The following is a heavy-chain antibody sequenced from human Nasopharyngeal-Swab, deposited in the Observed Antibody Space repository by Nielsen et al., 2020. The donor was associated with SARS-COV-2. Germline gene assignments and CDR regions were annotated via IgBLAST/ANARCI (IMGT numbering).Heavy chain of an antibody. D-gene: IGHD1-1*01. Sequence: ASVKVSCKTSGYTFASFDINWVRQATGRGLEWVGWMNLDSGDTHYAQEFQGKATLTRDTSRSTAYMELSSLRSEDTAVYYCARGPRPKRHLDYWGQGTLVTVSS. V-gene: IGHV1-8*01. CDR1: GYTFASFD. J-gene: IGHJ4*02. CDR3: ARGPRPKRHLDY. CDR2: MNLDSGDT.